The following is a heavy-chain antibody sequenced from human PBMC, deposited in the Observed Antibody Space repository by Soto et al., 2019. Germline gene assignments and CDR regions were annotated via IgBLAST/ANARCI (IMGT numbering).Heavy chain of an antibody. Sequence: QVPLVQSGAEVKKPGASVKVSCKASGYTFTSYGISWVRQAPGQGLEWMGWISAYNGNTNYAQKLQGRVTMTTDTSTSTAYMELRSLRSDDTAVYYCAREGYSSSHYYYYYGMDVWGQGTTVTVSS. V-gene: IGHV1-18*01. CDR3: AREGYSSSHYYYYYGMDV. CDR2: ISAYNGNT. D-gene: IGHD6-13*01. J-gene: IGHJ6*02. CDR1: GYTFTSYG.